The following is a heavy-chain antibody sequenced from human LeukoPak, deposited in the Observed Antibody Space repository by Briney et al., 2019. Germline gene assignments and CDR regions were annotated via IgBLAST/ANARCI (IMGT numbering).Heavy chain of an antibody. Sequence: GGSLRLSCAASGFSLSTFEMNWVRQAPGKGLEWLSYISSSGITKYYADSVKGRFTISRDNAKTSLYLQMNSLRAEDTAVYYCARDPGSSSIWPEYFHHWGQGTLVTVSS. CDR1: GFSLSTFE. CDR3: ARDPGSSSIWPEYFHH. D-gene: IGHD6-13*01. V-gene: IGHV3-48*03. CDR2: ISSSGITK. J-gene: IGHJ1*01.